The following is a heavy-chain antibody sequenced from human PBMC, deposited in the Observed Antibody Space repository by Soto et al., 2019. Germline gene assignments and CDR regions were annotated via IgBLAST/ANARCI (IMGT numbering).Heavy chain of an antibody. V-gene: IGHV3-74*01. CDR3: ARDPNIVVVTAIPLGYYGMDV. CDR2: INSDGSST. CDR1: GFTFSSYW. Sequence: EVQLVESGGGLVQPGGSLRLSCAASGFTFSSYWMHWVRQAPGKGLVWVSRINSDGSSTSYADSVKGRFTISRDNAKNTLYLQRNSLRAEDTAVYYCARDPNIVVVTAIPLGYYGMDVWGQGTTVTVSS. D-gene: IGHD2-21*02. J-gene: IGHJ6*02.